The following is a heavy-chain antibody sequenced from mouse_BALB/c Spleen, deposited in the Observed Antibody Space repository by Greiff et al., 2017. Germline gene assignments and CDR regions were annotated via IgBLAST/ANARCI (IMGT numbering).Heavy chain of an antibody. CDR1: GFTFTDYY. D-gene: IGHD3-3*01. J-gene: IGHJ4*01. CDR3: ARDRGPMDYAMDY. Sequence: EVQRVESGGGLVQPGGSLRLSCATSGFTFTDYYMSWVRQPPGKALEWLGFIRNKANGYTTEYSASVKGRFTISRDNSQSILYLQMNTLRAEDSATYYCARDRGPMDYAMDYWGQGTSVTVSS. V-gene: IGHV7-3*02. CDR2: IRNKANGYTT.